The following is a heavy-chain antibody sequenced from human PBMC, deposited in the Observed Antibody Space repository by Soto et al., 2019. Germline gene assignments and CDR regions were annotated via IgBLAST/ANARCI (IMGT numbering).Heavy chain of an antibody. CDR2: ISGSGGST. V-gene: IGHV3-23*01. J-gene: IGHJ4*02. CDR3: ASGDDYGDFQAY. D-gene: IGHD4-17*01. CDR1: XFTFSRYA. Sequence: GSLRLSCAASXFTFSRYAMSWVRQAPGRGLEWVSAISGSGGSTYYADSVKGRFTISRDNSKNTLYLQMNSLRAEDTAVYYFASGDDYGDFQAYWGQGSLVIGSS.